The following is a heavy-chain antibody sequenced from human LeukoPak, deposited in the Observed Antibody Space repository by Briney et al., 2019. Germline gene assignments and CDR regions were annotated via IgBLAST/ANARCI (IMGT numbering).Heavy chain of an antibody. D-gene: IGHD2-2*01. CDR2: ISGSGGST. V-gene: IGHV3-23*01. CDR3: AKDRQYQLLFFDY. CDR1: GFTFSSYW. Sequence: GGSLRLSCAASGFTFSSYWMSWVRPAPGKGLEWVSAISGSGGSTYYADSVKGRFTISRDNSKNMLYLQMNSLRAEDTAVYYCAKDRQYQLLFFDYWGQGTLVTVSS. J-gene: IGHJ4*02.